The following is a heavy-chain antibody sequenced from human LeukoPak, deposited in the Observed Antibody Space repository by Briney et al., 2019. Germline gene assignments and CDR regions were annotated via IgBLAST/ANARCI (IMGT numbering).Heavy chain of an antibody. CDR3: ARDLVWFGELFLDY. CDR1: GFMFSSSG. Sequence: PGGSLRLSCAASGFMFSSSGMHWVRQAPGKGLEWVAAIWYDGSNKYSADSVKGRFTISRDNSKNTLYLQMNSLRAEDTAVYYCARDLVWFGELFLDYWGQGTLVTVSS. D-gene: IGHD3-10*01. V-gene: IGHV3-33*01. J-gene: IGHJ4*02. CDR2: IWYDGSNK.